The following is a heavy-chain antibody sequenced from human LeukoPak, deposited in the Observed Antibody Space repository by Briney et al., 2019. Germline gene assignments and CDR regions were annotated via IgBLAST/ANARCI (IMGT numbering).Heavy chain of an antibody. V-gene: IGHV4-59*01. CDR2: IYYTGNT. CDR1: GGSISTYY. J-gene: IGHJ3*02. Sequence: SETLSLTCTVSGGSISTYYWSWIRQPPGKGLEWIGYIYYTGNTNYNPSLKSRITISVDTSKNQFSLKLSSVTAADAAFYYCARSASSSSRSAFDIWGQGTMVTVSS. D-gene: IGHD6-6*01. CDR3: ARSASSSSRSAFDI.